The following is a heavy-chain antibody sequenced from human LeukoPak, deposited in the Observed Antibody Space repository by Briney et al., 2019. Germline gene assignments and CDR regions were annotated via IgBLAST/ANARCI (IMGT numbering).Heavy chain of an antibody. V-gene: IGHV3-48*03. Sequence: GGSLRLSCAASGFTFSSYEMNWVRQAPGKGLEGVSYISSSGSTIYYADSVKGRFAISRDNAKTSLYLQMNSLRAEDTAVYYCARDFDPGLDFWSGYYLWGQGTLVTVSS. CDR1: GFTFSSYE. D-gene: IGHD3-3*01. J-gene: IGHJ5*02. CDR2: ISSSGSTI. CDR3: ARDFDPGLDFWSGYYL.